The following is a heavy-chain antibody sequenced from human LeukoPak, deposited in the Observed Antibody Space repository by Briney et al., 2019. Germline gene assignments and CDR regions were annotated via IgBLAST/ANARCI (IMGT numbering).Heavy chain of an antibody. Sequence: GGSLRLSCAASGFTFSECGVNWVRQAPGKGLEWVSYISPGSGTIYYADSVKGRFTISRDNSKNTLYLQMNSLRAEDTAVYYCAKDREWLVRHSYYYMDVWGKGTTVTISS. D-gene: IGHD6-19*01. CDR2: ISPGSGTI. J-gene: IGHJ6*03. CDR1: GFTFSECG. V-gene: IGHV3-48*01. CDR3: AKDREWLVRHSYYYMDV.